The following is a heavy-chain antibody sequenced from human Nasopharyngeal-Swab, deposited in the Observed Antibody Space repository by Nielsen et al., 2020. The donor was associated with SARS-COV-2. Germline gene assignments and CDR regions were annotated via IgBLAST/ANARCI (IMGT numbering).Heavy chain of an antibody. CDR3: AREWGSSGWY. D-gene: IGHD3-22*01. Sequence: ASVKVSCKASGYIFISYGISWVRQAPGQGLEWMGWINTNTGNPTYAQGFTGRFVFSLDTSVSTAYLQISSLKAEDTAVYYCAREWGSSGWYWGQGTLVTVSS. V-gene: IGHV7-4-1*02. CDR1: GYIFISYG. CDR2: INTNTGNP. J-gene: IGHJ4*02.